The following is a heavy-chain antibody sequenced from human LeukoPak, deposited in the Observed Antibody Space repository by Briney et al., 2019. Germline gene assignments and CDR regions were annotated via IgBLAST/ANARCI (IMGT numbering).Heavy chain of an antibody. V-gene: IGHV4-59*01. Sequence: PSGAPSPTPAVPGGSLSNYYWRLIRQAPREGRGGGGNIYYSGSTNYKPSLKSRVTISVDTSQNQFFLKLSSVTAADTAMYYCARVLSCGGDCYSFDQWGQGTLVTVSS. D-gene: IGHD2-21*02. CDR2: IYYSGST. CDR1: GGSLSNYY. CDR3: ARVLSCGGDCYSFDQ. J-gene: IGHJ4*02.